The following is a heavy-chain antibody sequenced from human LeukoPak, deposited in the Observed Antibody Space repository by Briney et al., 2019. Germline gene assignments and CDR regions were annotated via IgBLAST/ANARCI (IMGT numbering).Heavy chain of an antibody. V-gene: IGHV1-18*01. CDR2: ISAYNGNT. Sequence: GASVKVSCKASGYTFTSYGISWVRQAPGQGLEWMGWISAYNGNTNYAQKLQGRVTMTTDTSTSTAYMELRSLRSDDTAVYYCARGRSCHPYDSSGCSTFDYWGQGTLVTVSS. CDR3: ARGRSCHPYDSSGCSTFDY. CDR1: GYTFTSYG. D-gene: IGHD3-22*01. J-gene: IGHJ4*02.